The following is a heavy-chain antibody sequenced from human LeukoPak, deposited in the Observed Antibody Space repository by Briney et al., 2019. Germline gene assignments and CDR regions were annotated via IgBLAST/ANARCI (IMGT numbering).Heavy chain of an antibody. CDR1: GYTLTELS. CDR2: FDPEDGET. Sequence: ASVKVSCKVSGYTLTELSMHWVRQAPGKGLEWMGGFDPEDGETIYAQKFQGGVTMTEDTSTDTAYMELSSLRSEDTAVYYCATTDLADCTNGVCSFDYWGQGTLVTVSS. D-gene: IGHD2-8*01. J-gene: IGHJ4*02. CDR3: ATTDLADCTNGVCSFDY. V-gene: IGHV1-24*01.